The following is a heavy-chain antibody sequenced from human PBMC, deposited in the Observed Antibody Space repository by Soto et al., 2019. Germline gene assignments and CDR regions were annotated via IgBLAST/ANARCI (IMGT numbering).Heavy chain of an antibody. CDR3: ARVTIRTVGRGFQI. CDR1: GYTFSDFY. J-gene: IGHJ3*02. Sequence: ASVQVSCKASGYTFSDFYMHWVRQAPGQGLEWMGWINPRNGDTEYSRKFQGSVTMTRDTSISTVYMELSGLTSDDTAVYYCARVTIRTVGRGFQIWG. V-gene: IGHV1-2*04. D-gene: IGHD6-13*01. CDR2: INPRNGDT.